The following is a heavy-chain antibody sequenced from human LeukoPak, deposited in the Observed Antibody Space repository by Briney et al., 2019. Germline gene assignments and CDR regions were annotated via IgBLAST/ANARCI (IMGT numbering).Heavy chain of an antibody. CDR1: GYTFTSYG. V-gene: IGHV1-18*01. Sequence: ASVKVSCKASGYTFTSYGISWVRQAPGQGLEWMGWISAYNGNTNYAQKLQGRVTMTTDTSTSTAYMELRSLRSDDTAVYYCARESPSGYDFPPRIAVAAHLFDYWGQGTLVTVSS. CDR3: ARESPSGYDFPPRIAVAAHLFDY. CDR2: ISAYNGNT. D-gene: IGHD6-19*01. J-gene: IGHJ4*02.